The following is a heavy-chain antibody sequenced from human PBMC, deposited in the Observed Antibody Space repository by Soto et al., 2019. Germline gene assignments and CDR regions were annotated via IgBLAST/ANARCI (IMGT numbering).Heavy chain of an antibody. CDR1: GFKFSSFW. D-gene: IGHD2-8*01. Sequence: GGSLRLSCTAYGFKFSSFWMSWVRQTPGGGLEWVANIKQDGSEESYADSVRGRFTISRDNAKDSLYLQMNSLRAEDKALYYCVRDDCTTGVCCFDYWGQGTLVTVSS. J-gene: IGHJ4*02. V-gene: IGHV3-7*05. CDR2: IKQDGSEE. CDR3: VRDDCTTGVCCFDY.